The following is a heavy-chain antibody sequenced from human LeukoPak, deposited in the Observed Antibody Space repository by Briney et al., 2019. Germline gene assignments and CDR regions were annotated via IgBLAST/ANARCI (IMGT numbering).Heavy chain of an antibody. CDR3: AMTSDYYGSGSYYDY. J-gene: IGHJ4*02. CDR2: IYYSGST. D-gene: IGHD3-10*01. CDR1: GVSISSYY. V-gene: IGHV4-59*08. Sequence: SETLSLTCTVSGVSISSYYWSWIRQPPGKGLEWIGYIYYSGSTNYNPSLKSRVTISVDTSKNQFSLKLSSVTAADTAVYYCAMTSDYYGSGSYYDYWGQGTLVTVSS.